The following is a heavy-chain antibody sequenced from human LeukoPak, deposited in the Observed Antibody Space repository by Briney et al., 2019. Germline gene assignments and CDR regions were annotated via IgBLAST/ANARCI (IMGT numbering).Heavy chain of an antibody. D-gene: IGHD6-19*01. CDR2: ISYDGSNK. CDR1: GFTFSSYA. V-gene: IGHV3-30-3*01. CDR3: ARVMAVAGTVFDY. J-gene: IGHJ4*02. Sequence: GGSLRLSCAASGFTFSSYAMHWVRQAPGKGLEWVAVISYDGSNKYYADSVKGRFTISRDNSKNTLYLQMNSLRAEDTAVYYCARVMAVAGTVFDYWGQGTLVTVSS.